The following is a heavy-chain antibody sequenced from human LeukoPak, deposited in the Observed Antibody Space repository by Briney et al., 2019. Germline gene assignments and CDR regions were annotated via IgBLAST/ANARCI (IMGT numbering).Heavy chain of an antibody. CDR1: GFTFSSYA. Sequence: PGGSLRLSCAASGFTFSSYAMHWVRQAPGKGLEWVAVISYDGSNKHYADSVKGRFTISRDNSKNTLYLQMNSLRAEDTAVYYCAREPRPPAIARDYYYGMDVWGQGTTVTVFS. CDR2: ISYDGSNK. J-gene: IGHJ6*02. V-gene: IGHV3-30-3*01. D-gene: IGHD5-18*01. CDR3: AREPRPPAIARDYYYGMDV.